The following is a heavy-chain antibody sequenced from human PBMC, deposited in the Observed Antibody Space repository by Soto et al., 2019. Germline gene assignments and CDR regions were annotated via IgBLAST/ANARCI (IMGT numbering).Heavy chain of an antibody. CDR1: GGSISSYY. J-gene: IGHJ4*02. Sequence: SETLSLTCTVSGGSISSYYWSWIRLPPGKGLEWIGYIYYSGSTNYNPSLKSRVTISVDTSKNQFSLKLSSVTAADTAVYYCARSILSRWLHFLPLFDYCGQGTLVPVSS. CDR2: IYYSGST. V-gene: IGHV4-59*01. CDR3: ARSILSRWLHFLPLFDY. D-gene: IGHD3-3*01.